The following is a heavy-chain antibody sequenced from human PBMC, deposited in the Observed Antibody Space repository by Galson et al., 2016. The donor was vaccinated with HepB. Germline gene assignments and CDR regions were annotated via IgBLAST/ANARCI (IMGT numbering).Heavy chain of an antibody. CDR3: ARGTLGTSATMAFDY. V-gene: IGHV4-4*02. D-gene: IGHD4/OR15-4a*01. J-gene: IGHJ4*02. Sequence: LSLTCAVSGDSITNNYWWSWVRQSPGKGLEWIGEIYQTGTAHYNPSFTSRATVSVDKSKNRISLRLDSVTAADTALYYCARGTLGTSATMAFDYWGQGTLVTVSS. CDR2: IYQTGTA. CDR1: GDSITNNYW.